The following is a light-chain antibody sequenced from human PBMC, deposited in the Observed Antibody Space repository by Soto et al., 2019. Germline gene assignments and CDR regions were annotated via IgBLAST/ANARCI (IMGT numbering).Light chain of an antibody. Sequence: QSALTQPPSASGSPGQSVTISCTGTSSDVGGYNYVSWYQQHPGKAPKLMIYEVSNRPSGVPDRFSGSKSGNTASLTVSGLQAEDEADDYCSSYAGSTTYYVFGTGTKVTVL. CDR3: SSYAGSTTYYV. V-gene: IGLV2-8*01. J-gene: IGLJ1*01. CDR2: EVS. CDR1: SSDVGGYNY.